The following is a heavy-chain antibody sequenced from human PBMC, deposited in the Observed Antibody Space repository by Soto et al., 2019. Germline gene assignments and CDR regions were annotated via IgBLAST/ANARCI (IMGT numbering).Heavy chain of an antibody. Sequence: QVQLVQSGAEVKKPGASVKVSCKASGYTFTSYAMHWVRQAPGQRLEWMGWINAGNGNTKYSQKFQGRVTITRDTSASTAYMELSSLRSEDTAVYYCASRENSGYDFGGVDYWGQGTLVTVSS. D-gene: IGHD5-12*01. CDR3: ASRENSGYDFGGVDY. V-gene: IGHV1-3*01. CDR1: GYTFTSYA. CDR2: INAGNGNT. J-gene: IGHJ4*02.